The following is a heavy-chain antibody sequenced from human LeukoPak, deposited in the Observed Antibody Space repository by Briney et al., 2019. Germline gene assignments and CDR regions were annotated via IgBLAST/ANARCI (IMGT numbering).Heavy chain of an antibody. J-gene: IGHJ4*02. D-gene: IGHD3-9*01. CDR2: INNDGSST. CDR1: GFTFSIYW. CDR3: ARGPVLQYFDWLFDY. V-gene: IGHV3-74*01. Sequence: AGGSLRLSCEASGFTFSIYWMHWVRQAPGKGLVWVSHINNDGSSTTYADSVKGRFTISRDNAKNTLFLQMNSLRADDTAVYYCARGPVLQYFDWLFDYWGQGTLVTVSS.